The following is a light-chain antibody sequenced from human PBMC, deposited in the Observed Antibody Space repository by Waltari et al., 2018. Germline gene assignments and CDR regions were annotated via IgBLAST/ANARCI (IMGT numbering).Light chain of an antibody. V-gene: IGLV1-47*01. CDR2: WHN. CDR3: AAWDDSLSGWV. J-gene: IGLJ3*02. Sequence: QSVLTQPPSASGTPGQTVTISCSGSSSNIGINYVYWYQQFPGTAPKLLIYWHNQRPSGVPDLFSRSKSGTSDSLAISGLRSEDGADYYWAAWDDSLSGWVFGGGTNLTVL. CDR1: SSNIGINY.